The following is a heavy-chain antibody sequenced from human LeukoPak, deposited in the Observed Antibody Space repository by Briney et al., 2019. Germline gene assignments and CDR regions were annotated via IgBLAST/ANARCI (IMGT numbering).Heavy chain of an antibody. CDR1: GGSFSGYY. Sequence: SETLSLTCAVYGGSFSGYYWSWIRRPPGKGLEWIGEINHSGSTNYNPSLKSRVTISVDTSKNQFSLKLSSVTAADTAVYYCARLDGPFDYYGMDVWGQGTTVTVSS. V-gene: IGHV4-34*01. J-gene: IGHJ6*02. D-gene: IGHD1-1*01. CDR2: INHSGST. CDR3: ARLDGPFDYYGMDV.